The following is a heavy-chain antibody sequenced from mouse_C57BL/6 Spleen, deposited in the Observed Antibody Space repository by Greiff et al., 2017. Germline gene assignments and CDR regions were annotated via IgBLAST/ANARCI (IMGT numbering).Heavy chain of an antibody. CDR1: GYTFTSYW. D-gene: IGHD2-5*01. CDR2: IDPSDSET. Sequence: QVPLQQPGAELVRPGSSVKLSCKASGYTFTSYWMHWVKPRPIQGLEWIGNIDPSDSETHYHPKFKDKATLTVDKSSSTAYMQLSSLTSEDSAVDYCARSSYYSNYFDYWGQGTTLTVAS. V-gene: IGHV1-52*01. CDR3: ARSSYYSNYFDY. J-gene: IGHJ2*01.